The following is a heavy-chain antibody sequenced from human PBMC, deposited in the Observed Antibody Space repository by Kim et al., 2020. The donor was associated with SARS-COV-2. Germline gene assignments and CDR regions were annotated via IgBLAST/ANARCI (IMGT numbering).Heavy chain of an antibody. V-gene: IGHV3-21*01. CDR3: AREPTVTRFDY. Sequence: GGSLRLSCAASGFTFSSYSMNWVRQAPGKGLEWVSSISSSSSYIYYADSVKGRFTISRDNAKNSLYLQMNSLRTEDTAVYYCAREPTVTRFDYWGQGTLVTVSS. CDR2: ISSSSSYI. D-gene: IGHD4-17*01. CDR1: GFTFSSYS. J-gene: IGHJ4*02.